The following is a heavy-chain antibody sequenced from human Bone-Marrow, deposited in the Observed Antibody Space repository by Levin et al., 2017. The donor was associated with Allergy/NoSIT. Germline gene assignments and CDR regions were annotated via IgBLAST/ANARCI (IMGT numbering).Heavy chain of an antibody. D-gene: IGHD2-15*01. V-gene: IGHV6-1*01. CDR1: GDSVSSNGVA. CDR3: ARGRHSAFDY. J-gene: IGHJ4*02. Sequence: SCAISGDSVSSNGVAWNWLRQSPSRGLEWLGRTYYESKWFNDYAVLVKSRITINPDTSKNQFFLQLNSVTPEDTAVYYCARGRHSAFDYWGQGTLVTVSS. CDR2: TYYESKWFN.